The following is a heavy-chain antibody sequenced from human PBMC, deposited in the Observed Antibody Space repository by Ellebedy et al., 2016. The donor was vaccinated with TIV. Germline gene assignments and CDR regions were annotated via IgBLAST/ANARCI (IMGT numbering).Heavy chain of an antibody. CDR1: GYTFTSYY. Sequence: ASVKVSCXASGYTFTSYYMHWVRQAPGQGLEWMGIINPSGGSTSYAQKFQGRVTMTRDTSTSTVYMELSSLRSEDTAVYYCARPSGTHYYYYYGMDVWGQGTTVTVSS. CDR2: INPSGGST. V-gene: IGHV1-46*01. J-gene: IGHJ6*02. CDR3: ARPSGTHYYYYYGMDV. D-gene: IGHD1-1*01.